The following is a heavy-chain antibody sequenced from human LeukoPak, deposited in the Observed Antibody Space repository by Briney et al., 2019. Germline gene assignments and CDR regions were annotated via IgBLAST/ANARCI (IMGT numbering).Heavy chain of an antibody. Sequence: SETLSLTCAVSGGSISSSNWWSWLRQPPGKGLEWIGEIYHSESTNYNPSLKSRVTFSVDKSKNQFSLKLSSVTAADTAVYYCARCLTYYYGSGSNNWFDPWGQGTLVTVSS. D-gene: IGHD3-10*01. CDR2: IYHSEST. CDR1: GGSISSSNW. V-gene: IGHV4-4*02. CDR3: ARCLTYYYGSGSNNWFDP. J-gene: IGHJ5*02.